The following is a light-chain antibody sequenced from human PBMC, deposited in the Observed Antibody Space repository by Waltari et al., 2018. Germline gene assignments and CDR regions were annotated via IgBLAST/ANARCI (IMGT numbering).Light chain of an antibody. CDR3: MQILQPART. CDR2: LGS. CDR1: QSLLHSNGYNY. V-gene: IGKV2-28*01. Sequence: DILMTQSPLSLPVTPGEPASISCRSSQSLLHSNGYNYLDWYLQKPGQSPQVLIYLGSNRASGVPDRFSGRGSGTDLTLNISRVEAEDVGVYYCMQILQPARTFGQGTRLEIK. J-gene: IGKJ2*01.